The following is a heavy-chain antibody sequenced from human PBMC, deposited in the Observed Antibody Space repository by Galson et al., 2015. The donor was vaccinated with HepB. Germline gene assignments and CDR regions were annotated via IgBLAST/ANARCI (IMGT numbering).Heavy chain of an antibody. Sequence: SLRLSCAASGFTFSSYSMYWVRQAPGKGLEWVSYISSSSSTIYYADSVKGRFTISRDNAKNSLYLQMNSLRDEDTAVYYCARDYGVTIFGVGYNWFDPWGQGTLVTVSS. CDR1: GFTFSSYS. CDR3: ARDYGVTIFGVGYNWFDP. D-gene: IGHD3-3*01. CDR2: ISSSSSTI. J-gene: IGHJ5*02. V-gene: IGHV3-48*02.